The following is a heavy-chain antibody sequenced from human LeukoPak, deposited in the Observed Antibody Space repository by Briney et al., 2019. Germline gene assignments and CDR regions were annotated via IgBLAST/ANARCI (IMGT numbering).Heavy chain of an antibody. V-gene: IGHV4-34*01. CDR1: GGSFSGYY. Sequence: RSSETLSLTCAVYGGSFSGYYWSWIRQPPGKGLEWIGEINHSGSTNYNPSLKSRVTISVDTSKNQFSLELSSVTAADTAAYYCAGKMTTVTSSWFDPWGQGTLVTVSS. D-gene: IGHD4-17*01. CDR3: AGKMTTVTSSWFDP. J-gene: IGHJ5*02. CDR2: INHSGST.